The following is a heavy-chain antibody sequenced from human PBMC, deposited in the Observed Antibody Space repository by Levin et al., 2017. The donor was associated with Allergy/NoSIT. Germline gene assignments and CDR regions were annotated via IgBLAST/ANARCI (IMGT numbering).Heavy chain of an antibody. V-gene: IGHV4-59*01. CDR1: GGSITSYY. CDR3: ARGFDVDY. Sequence: GSLRLSCTVSGGSITSYYWTWFRQPPGKGLEWIGHISDSGSTNYNPSLKSRATISIDTSQNQFSLNLYTVTAAAGAVYYCARGFDVDYWCQGTPVTVSS. CDR2: ISDSGST. J-gene: IGHJ4*02.